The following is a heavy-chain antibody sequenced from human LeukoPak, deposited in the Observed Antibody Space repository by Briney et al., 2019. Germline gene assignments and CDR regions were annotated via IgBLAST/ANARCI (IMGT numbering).Heavy chain of an antibody. V-gene: IGHV4-59*12. CDR3: ARGGDYQGMDV. J-gene: IGHJ6*04. Sequence: SETLSLTCTVSGGSISGYYWSWIRQPPGKGLEWIGYIYYSGSTNYNPSLRSRVTISVDTSKNQFSLKLSSVTAADTAVYYCARGGDYQGMDVWGKGTTVTISS. CDR1: GGSISGYY. CDR2: IYYSGST. D-gene: IGHD3-16*01.